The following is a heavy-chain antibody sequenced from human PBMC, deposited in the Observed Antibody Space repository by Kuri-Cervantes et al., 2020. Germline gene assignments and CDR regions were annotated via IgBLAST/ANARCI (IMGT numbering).Heavy chain of an antibody. V-gene: IGHV1-18*04. Sequence: ASVKVSCKASGYTFTYRYLHWVRQAPGQGLEWMGWISAYNGDTNYAQKLQGRVTMTTDTSTSTAYMELSSLRSEDTAVYYCAREPLAYDSSGYHPKESPENDYWGQGTLVTVSS. D-gene: IGHD3-22*01. CDR3: AREPLAYDSSGYHPKESPENDY. J-gene: IGHJ4*02. CDR2: ISAYNGDT. CDR1: GYTFTYRY.